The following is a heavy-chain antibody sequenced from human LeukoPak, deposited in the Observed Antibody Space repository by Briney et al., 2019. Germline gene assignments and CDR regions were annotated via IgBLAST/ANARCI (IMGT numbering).Heavy chain of an antibody. D-gene: IGHD5-24*01. CDR3: ASVRDGYNFDTFDY. CDR2: ISSSSSYI. Sequence: GGSLRLSCAASGFTFSSYSMNWVRQAPGKGLEWVSSISSSSSYIYYADSVKGRFTISRDNAKNSLYLQMNSLRAEDTAVYYCASVRDGYNFDTFDYWGQGTLVTVSS. V-gene: IGHV3-21*01. J-gene: IGHJ4*02. CDR1: GFTFSSYS.